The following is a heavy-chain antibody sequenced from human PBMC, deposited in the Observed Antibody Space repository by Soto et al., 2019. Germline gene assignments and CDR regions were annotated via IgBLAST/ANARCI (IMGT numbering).Heavy chain of an antibody. CDR3: ARTTSVFDY. CDR1: GDSVSSKSAA. Sequence: QTLSLTCAISGDSVSSKSAAWNWVRQSPSRGLEWLGRTYYRSKWYNEYALYVKGRITVNQDTSKNQFSLQLSSVTPEDTAVYYCARTTSVFDYWGQGNQVTVS. CDR2: TYYRSKWYN. V-gene: IGHV6-1*01. J-gene: IGHJ4*02. D-gene: IGHD1-1*01.